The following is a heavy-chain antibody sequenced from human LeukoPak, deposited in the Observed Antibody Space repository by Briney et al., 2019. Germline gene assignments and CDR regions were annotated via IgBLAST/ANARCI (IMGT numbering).Heavy chain of an antibody. CDR3: ASQVLSRTSWGRYYYYYMDV. CDR2: INPNSGGT. Sequence: ASVKVSCKASGYTFTGYYMHWVRQAPGQGLEWMGWINPNSGGTNYAQKFQGRVTMTRDTSISTAYMELSRLRSDDTAVYYCASQVLSRTSWGRYYYYYMDVWGKGTTVTVSS. CDR1: GYTFTGYY. J-gene: IGHJ6*03. V-gene: IGHV1-2*02. D-gene: IGHD2-2*01.